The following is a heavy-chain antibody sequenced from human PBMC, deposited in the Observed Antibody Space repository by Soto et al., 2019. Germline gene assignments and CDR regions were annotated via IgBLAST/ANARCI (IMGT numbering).Heavy chain of an antibody. J-gene: IGHJ4*02. CDR3: ARVYSWGSYRYSKSEEDYFDY. D-gene: IGHD3-16*02. Sequence: PSETLSLTCAVSGGSISSGGYSWSWIRQPPGKGLEWIGYIYHSGSTYYNPSLKSRVTISVDRSKNQFSLKLSSVTAADTAVYYCARVYSWGSYRYSKSEEDYFDYWGQGTLVTVSS. CDR1: GGSISSGGYS. V-gene: IGHV4-30-2*01. CDR2: IYHSGST.